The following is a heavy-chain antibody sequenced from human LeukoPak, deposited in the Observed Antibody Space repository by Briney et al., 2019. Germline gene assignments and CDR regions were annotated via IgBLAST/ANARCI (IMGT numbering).Heavy chain of an antibody. D-gene: IGHD5-18*01. V-gene: IGHV1-2*06. CDR3: ARGGQLWQPYDAFDI. J-gene: IGHJ3*02. CDR2: INPNSGGT. CDR1: GYTFTGYY. Sequence: ASVKVSCKASGYTFTGYYMHWVRQAPGQGLEWMGRINPNSGGTNYAQKFQGRVTMTRDTSISTAYMELSRLRSDDTAVYYCARGGQLWQPYDAFDIWGQGTMVTVSS.